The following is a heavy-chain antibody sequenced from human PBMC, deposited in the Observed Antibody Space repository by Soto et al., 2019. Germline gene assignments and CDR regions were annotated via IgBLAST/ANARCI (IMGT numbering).Heavy chain of an antibody. CDR2: IDPSDSYT. V-gene: IGHV5-10-1*01. D-gene: IGHD3-22*01. CDR3: ARHSDYYDSSGYWVDY. J-gene: IGHJ4*02. Sequence: GESLKISCKGSGYSLTSYWISWVRQMPGKGLEWMGRIDPSDSYTNYSPSFQGHVTISADKSISTAYLQWSSLKASDTAMYYCARHSDYYDSSGYWVDYWGQGTLVTVSS. CDR1: GYSLTSYW.